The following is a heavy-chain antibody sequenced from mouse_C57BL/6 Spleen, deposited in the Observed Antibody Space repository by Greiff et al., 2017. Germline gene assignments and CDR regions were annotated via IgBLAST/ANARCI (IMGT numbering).Heavy chain of an antibody. Sequence: EVQVVESGGGLVKPGGSLKLSCAASGFTFSDYGMHWVRQAPEKGLEWVAYISSGSSTIYYADTVKGRFTISRGNAKNTLFLQMTSLRSEDTAMYYCARGWTAQASGAMDYWGQGTSVTVSS. CDR2: ISSGSSTI. CDR3: ARGWTAQASGAMDY. D-gene: IGHD3-2*02. CDR1: GFTFSDYG. V-gene: IGHV5-17*01. J-gene: IGHJ4*01.